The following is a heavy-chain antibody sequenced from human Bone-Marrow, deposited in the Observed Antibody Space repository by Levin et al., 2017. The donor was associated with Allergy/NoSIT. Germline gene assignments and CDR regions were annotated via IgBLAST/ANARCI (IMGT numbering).Heavy chain of an antibody. D-gene: IGHD2-15*01. CDR2: INALSGAT. Sequence: PAASVKVSCKTSGYIFTDYFIYWVRQAPGQGLEWMGWINALSGATRFGEKFQGRVALTRDTSVYTAYMELTSLTSDDTAVYYCARAPCSVGGCRLADYWGQGTLVTVSS. CDR3: ARAPCSVGGCRLADY. CDR1: GYIFTDYF. J-gene: IGHJ4*02. V-gene: IGHV1-2*02.